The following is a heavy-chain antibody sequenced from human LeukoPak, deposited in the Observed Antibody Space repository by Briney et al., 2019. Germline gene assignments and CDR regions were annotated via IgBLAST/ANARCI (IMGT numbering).Heavy chain of an antibody. Sequence: PGGSLRLSCAASGFTFSSYGMHWVRQAPGKGLEWVAAIWYDGSNKYYADSVKGRFTISRDNSKNTLYLQMNSLRAEDTAVYYCARDSLRYFDWPYDYWGQGTLVTVSS. CDR3: ARDSLRYFDWPYDY. D-gene: IGHD3-9*01. CDR1: GFTFSSYG. CDR2: IWYDGSNK. J-gene: IGHJ4*02. V-gene: IGHV3-33*01.